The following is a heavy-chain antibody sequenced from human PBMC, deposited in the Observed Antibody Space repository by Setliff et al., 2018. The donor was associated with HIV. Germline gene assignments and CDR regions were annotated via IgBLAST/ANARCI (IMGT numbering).Heavy chain of an antibody. CDR3: ARGVLITKRVTQTGSYYYYTDV. Sequence: SETLSLTCTVSGYSISSRYYWGWIRQPPGKAPEWIGSLYYCGTTYYNPSLKSRVTISTGTSTNQFSLTLSSVTAADTAVYYCARGVLITKRVTQTGSYYYYTDVWGKGTTVTVSS. CDR2: LYYCGTT. V-gene: IGHV4-38-2*02. CDR1: GYSISSRYY. J-gene: IGHJ6*03. D-gene: IGHD3-10*01.